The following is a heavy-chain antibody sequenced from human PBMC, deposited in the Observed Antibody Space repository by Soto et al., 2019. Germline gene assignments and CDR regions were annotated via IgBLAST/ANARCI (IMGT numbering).Heavy chain of an antibody. CDR3: ARGYDFWSGYYYPYGMDV. CDR1: GFTFSSYA. J-gene: IGHJ6*02. CDR2: ISYDGSNK. V-gene: IGHV3-30-3*01. D-gene: IGHD3-3*01. Sequence: QVQLVESGGGVVQPGRSLRLSCAASGFTFSSYAMHWVRQAPGKGLEWVAVISYDGSNKNHADTVKGRFTISRDNSKNTLYLQMNSLRAEDTGVDYCARGYDFWSGYYYPYGMDVWGQGTTVTVSS.